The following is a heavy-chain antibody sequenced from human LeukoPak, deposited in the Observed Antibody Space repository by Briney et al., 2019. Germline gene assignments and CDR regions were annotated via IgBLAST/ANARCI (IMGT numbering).Heavy chain of an antibody. Sequence: SGPTLVNPTETLTLTCTVSGFSLSNARMGVSWIRKPPGKALEWLAHIFSNDEKSYSTSLKSRLTISKDTSKSQVVLTMTNMDPVDTATYYCARSRGGIAVAGTGFDYWGQGTLVTVSS. J-gene: IGHJ4*02. D-gene: IGHD6-19*01. CDR2: IFSNDEK. CDR1: GFSLSNARMG. V-gene: IGHV2-26*01. CDR3: ARSRGGIAVAGTGFDY.